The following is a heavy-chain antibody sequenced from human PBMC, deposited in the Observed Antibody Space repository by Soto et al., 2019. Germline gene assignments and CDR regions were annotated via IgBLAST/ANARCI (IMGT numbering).Heavy chain of an antibody. CDR1: GYTFTSYA. Sequence: ASVKVSCKASGYTFTSYAMHWVRQAPGQRLEWMGWINAGNGNTKYSQKFQGRVTITRDTSASTAYMELSSLRSEDTAVYYCARGHEYGGNSDAFDIWGQGIVVTVSS. D-gene: IGHD4-17*01. CDR3: ARGHEYGGNSDAFDI. V-gene: IGHV1-3*01. CDR2: INAGNGNT. J-gene: IGHJ3*02.